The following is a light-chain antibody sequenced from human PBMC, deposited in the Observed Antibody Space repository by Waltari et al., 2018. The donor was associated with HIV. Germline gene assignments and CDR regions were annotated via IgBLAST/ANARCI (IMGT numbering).Light chain of an antibody. CDR3: AAWDDSLSVWV. V-gene: IGLV1-47*01. CDR2: RTI. CDR1: SSTIASNY. J-gene: IGLJ3*02. Sequence: QSVLTQPLSAYGTTGRTVTIPCFGCSSTIASNYVHWSQRLPGTPPKLLIYRTIQRPSGVPDRFSGSESGTSSSVAISVLLSEDEADYYCAAWDDSLSVWVFGGGTKLTVL.